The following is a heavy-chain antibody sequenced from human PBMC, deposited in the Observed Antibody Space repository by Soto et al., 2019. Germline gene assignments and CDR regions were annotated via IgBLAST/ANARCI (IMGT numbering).Heavy chain of an antibody. V-gene: IGHV1-69*13. CDR3: ARGDIWSGYPRSGDYYYGMDV. D-gene: IGHD3-3*01. CDR2: IIPIFGTA. CDR1: GGTFSSYA. J-gene: IGHJ6*02. Sequence: VASVKVSCKASGGTFSSYAISWVRQAPGQGLEWMGGIIPIFGTANYAQKFQGRVTITADESTSTAYMELSSLRSEDTAVYYCARGDIWSGYPRSGDYYYGMDVWGQGTTVTVSS.